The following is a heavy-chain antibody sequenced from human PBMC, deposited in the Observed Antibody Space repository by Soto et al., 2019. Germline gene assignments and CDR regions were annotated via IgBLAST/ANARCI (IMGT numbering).Heavy chain of an antibody. J-gene: IGHJ6*02. CDR3: ATAGSKFDTSGSLPAGVDV. V-gene: IGHV1-58*02. D-gene: IGHD5-12*01. CDR1: GLTFTSSA. Sequence: QVQLVQSGPEVKKPGTSVKVSCKASGLTFTSSAIQWVRQARGQRLEWIGWIVVGNGNTNYAQKFQKRVTITRDMSKSTAYMGLSSLRSEDTAVYYCATAGSKFDTSGSLPAGVDVGGRGTTVTVSS. CDR2: IVVGNGNT.